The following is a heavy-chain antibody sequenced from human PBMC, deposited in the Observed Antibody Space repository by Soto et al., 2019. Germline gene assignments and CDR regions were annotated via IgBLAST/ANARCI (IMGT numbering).Heavy chain of an antibody. V-gene: IGHV1-18*04. D-gene: IGHD3-10*01. Sequence: VQLVQSGAEVKKPGASVKVSCKASGYSFTSYGISWVRQAPGQGLDWMGWISAYNGNTKYAQDVQGRVTMTTDTAKSTAYMELRSLRSDDTAMYYCARFSVGSYNTFYFYNGMDVWGQGTTVTVSS. J-gene: IGHJ6*02. CDR2: ISAYNGNT. CDR3: ARFSVGSYNTFYFYNGMDV. CDR1: GYSFTSYG.